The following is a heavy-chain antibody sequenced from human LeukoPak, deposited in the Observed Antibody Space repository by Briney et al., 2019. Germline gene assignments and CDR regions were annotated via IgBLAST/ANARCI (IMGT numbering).Heavy chain of an antibody. CDR2: IYPGDSDT. CDR1: GYSSTSYW. V-gene: IGHV5-51*01. Sequence: GESLKISCKGSGYSSTSYWIGWVRQMPGEGLEWMGIIYPGDSDTRYSPSFQGQVTISADKSISTAYLQWSSLKASDTAMYYCARGVVVVPAAIEDYYYYMDVWGKGTTVTVSS. J-gene: IGHJ6*03. D-gene: IGHD2-2*01. CDR3: ARGVVVVPAAIEDYYYYMDV.